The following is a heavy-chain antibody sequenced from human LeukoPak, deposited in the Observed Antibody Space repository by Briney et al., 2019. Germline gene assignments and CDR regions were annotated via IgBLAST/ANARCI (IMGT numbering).Heavy chain of an antibody. CDR2: IYYSGSI. V-gene: IGHV4-39*01. CDR1: GGSITSTSYY. Sequence: SETLSLTCTVSGGSITSTSYYWGWVRQPPGKGLEWIGNIYYSGSIYYNPSLKSRVTMSVDTSKNQFSLKLSSVTAADTAVYYCARTSPHDGVFDYWGQGTLVTVSS. D-gene: IGHD1-1*01. CDR3: ARTSPHDGVFDY. J-gene: IGHJ4*02.